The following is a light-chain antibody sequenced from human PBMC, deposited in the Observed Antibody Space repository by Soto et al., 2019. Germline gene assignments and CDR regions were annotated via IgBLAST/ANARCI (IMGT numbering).Light chain of an antibody. CDR1: QTSNKN. Sequence: DIQMTQSPSSLSASVGDRVTITCRASQTSNKNLNWYQQKPGQAPNLLIYSASDFQSGVPSRFSGRGSGTEFTLTISGLQPEDFATYYCQQSFRTPYTFGHGTDLEI. J-gene: IGKJ2*01. V-gene: IGKV1-39*01. CDR3: QQSFRTPYT. CDR2: SAS.